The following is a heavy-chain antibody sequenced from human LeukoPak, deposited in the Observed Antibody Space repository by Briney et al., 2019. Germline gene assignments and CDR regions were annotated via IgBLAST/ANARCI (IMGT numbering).Heavy chain of an antibody. Sequence: PGGSLRLSCAASGFTFSDYYMSWIRQAPGKGLEWVSYISSSGSTIYYADSVKGRFTISRDNAKNSLYLQMNSLRAEDTAVYYCARDSRVDITFGWFDPWGQGTLVTVSS. J-gene: IGHJ5*02. D-gene: IGHD3-16*01. CDR2: ISSSGSTI. V-gene: IGHV3-11*04. CDR3: ARDSRVDITFGWFDP. CDR1: GFTFSDYY.